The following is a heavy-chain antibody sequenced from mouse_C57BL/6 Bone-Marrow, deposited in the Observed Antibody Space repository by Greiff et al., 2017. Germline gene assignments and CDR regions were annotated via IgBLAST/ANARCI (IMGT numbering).Heavy chain of an antibody. J-gene: IGHJ3*01. CDR1: GYTFTSYW. V-gene: IGHV1-64*01. CDR2: IHPNSGST. Sequence: VQLQQPGAELVKPGASVKLSCKASGYTFTSYWMHWVKQRPGQGLEWIGMIHPNSGSTNYNEKFKSKATLTVEKSSSTAYMELSSLTSEDSAVYYCARAPFYYGNSAWFAYWGQGTLVTVSA. D-gene: IGHD2-1*01. CDR3: ARAPFYYGNSAWFAY.